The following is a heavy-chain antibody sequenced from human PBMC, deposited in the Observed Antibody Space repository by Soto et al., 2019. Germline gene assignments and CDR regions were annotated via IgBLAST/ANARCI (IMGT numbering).Heavy chain of an antibody. V-gene: IGHV3-23*01. J-gene: IGHJ4*02. Sequence: VQLLASGGGLVQPGGSLRLSCAASGFPFSSYAMSWVRQAPGKGLEWVSGIGGSGGDTFYADSVKGRFTVSRDDAENTLYLQLNSLRVEDSAIYYCARRTWRGRADYWGQGILVTVSS. D-gene: IGHD3-3*01. CDR1: GFPFSSYA. CDR2: IGGSGGDT. CDR3: ARRTWRGRADY.